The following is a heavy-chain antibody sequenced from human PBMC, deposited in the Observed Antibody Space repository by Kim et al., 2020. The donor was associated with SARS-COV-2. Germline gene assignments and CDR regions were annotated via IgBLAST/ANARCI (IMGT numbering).Heavy chain of an antibody. CDR3: ARMAGLKVYSYGYWGPYYFDY. CDR2: IIPIFGTA. CDR1: GGTFSSYA. Sequence: SVKVSCKASGGTFSSYAISWVRQAPGQGLEWMGGIIPIFGTANYAQKFQGRVTITADKSTSTAYMELSSLRSEDTAVYYCARMAGLKVYSYGYWGPYYFDYWGQGTLVTVSS. D-gene: IGHD5-18*01. J-gene: IGHJ4*02. V-gene: IGHV1-69*06.